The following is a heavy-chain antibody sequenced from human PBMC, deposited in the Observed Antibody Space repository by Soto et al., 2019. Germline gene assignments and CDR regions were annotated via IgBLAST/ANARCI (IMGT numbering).Heavy chain of an antibody. CDR3: ARLRGTEDCSSTSCYWFWFDP. J-gene: IGHJ5*02. Sequence: KPSETLSLTCTVSGGSISSCSYYWGWIRQPPGKGLEWIGSIYYSGSTYYNPSLKSRVTISVDTSKNQFSLKLSSVTAADTAVYYCARLRGTEDCSSTSCYWFWFDPWGQGTLVTVSS. CDR2: IYYSGST. V-gene: IGHV4-39*01. D-gene: IGHD2-2*01. CDR1: GGSISSCSYY.